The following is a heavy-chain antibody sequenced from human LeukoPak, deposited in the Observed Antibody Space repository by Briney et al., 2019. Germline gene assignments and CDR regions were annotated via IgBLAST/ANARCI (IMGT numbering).Heavy chain of an antibody. CDR3: ARTYYYDSSGYYSHWYFDL. D-gene: IGHD3-22*01. J-gene: IGHJ2*01. CDR1: GGTFSSYA. V-gene: IGHV1-69*05. CDR2: IIPIFGTA. Sequence: SVKVSCKASGGTFSSYAISWVRQAPGQGLEWLGGIIPIFGTANYEQKFQGRVTITTDESTSTAYMELSSLRSEDTAVYYCARTYYYDSSGYYSHWYFDLWGRGTLVTVSS.